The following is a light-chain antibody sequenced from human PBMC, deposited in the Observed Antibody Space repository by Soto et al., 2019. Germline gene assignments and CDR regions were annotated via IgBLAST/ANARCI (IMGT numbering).Light chain of an antibody. CDR1: QSVSSSY. CDR2: GAS. V-gene: IGKV3-20*01. Sequence: EIVLTQSPGTLSLSPGERATLSCRASQSVSSSYLAWYQQKPGQAPRLLVYGASSRATGIPDRFSGSGSGTEFTLTISRLEPEDFAGYYGQQYGSSPWTFGQGTKVEIK. CDR3: QQYGSSPWT. J-gene: IGKJ1*01.